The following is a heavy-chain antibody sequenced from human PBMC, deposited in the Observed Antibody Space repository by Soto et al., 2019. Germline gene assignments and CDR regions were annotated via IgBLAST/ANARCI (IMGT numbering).Heavy chain of an antibody. CDR2: IIPILGIA. V-gene: IGHV1-69*08. D-gene: IGHD5-18*01. CDR1: GGTFSSYT. CDR3: ARDLTGGYSYDNWFDP. Sequence: QVPLVQSGAEVKKPGSSVKVSCKASGGTFSSYTISWVRQAPGQGLEWMGRIIPILGIANYAQKFQGRVTITADKSTSTAYMELSSLRSEDTAVYYCARDLTGGYSYDNWFDPWGQGTLVTVSS. J-gene: IGHJ5*02.